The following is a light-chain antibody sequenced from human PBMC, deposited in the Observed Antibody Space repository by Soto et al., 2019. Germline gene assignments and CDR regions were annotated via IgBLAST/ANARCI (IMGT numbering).Light chain of an antibody. V-gene: IGKV1-39*01. J-gene: IGKJ5*01. Sequence: DIQMTQSPSSLSASVGDRVTVTCRTSQKINNYLNWYQQKPGKAPKLLIYGASSVQSGVPLRFSGRGSGTEFTLTISSLQPGDFAIYDCEQTYSTPVTFGLGTRLEVK. CDR2: GAS. CDR1: QKINNY. CDR3: EQTYSTPVT.